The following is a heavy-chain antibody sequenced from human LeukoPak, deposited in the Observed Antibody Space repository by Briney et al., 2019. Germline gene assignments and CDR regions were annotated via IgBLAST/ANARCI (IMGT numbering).Heavy chain of an antibody. Sequence: SVKVSCKASGGTFSSYAISWVRQAPGQGLEWMGGIIPIFGTANYAQKFQGRVTITTDESTSTAYMELGSLRSEDTAVYYCAAAAPLASTPYNWFDPWGQGTLVTVSS. CDR2: IIPIFGTA. D-gene: IGHD2-2*01. CDR3: AAAAPLASTPYNWFDP. J-gene: IGHJ5*02. V-gene: IGHV1-69*05. CDR1: GGTFSSYA.